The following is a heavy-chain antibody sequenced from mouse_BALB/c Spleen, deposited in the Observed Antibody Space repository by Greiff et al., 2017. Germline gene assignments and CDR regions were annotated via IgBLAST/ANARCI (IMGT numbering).Heavy chain of an antibody. CDR2: ISDDGSYT. CDR3: ARPYGNYVWFAY. D-gene: IGHD2-1*01. V-gene: IGHV5-4*02. CDR1: GFTFSDYY. Sequence: EVQRVESGGGLVKPGGSLKLSCAASGFTFSDYYMYWVRQTPEKRLEWVATISDDGSYTYYPDSVKGRFTISRDNAKNNLYLQMSSLKSEDTAMYYCARPYGNYVWFAYWGQGTLVTVSA. J-gene: IGHJ3*01.